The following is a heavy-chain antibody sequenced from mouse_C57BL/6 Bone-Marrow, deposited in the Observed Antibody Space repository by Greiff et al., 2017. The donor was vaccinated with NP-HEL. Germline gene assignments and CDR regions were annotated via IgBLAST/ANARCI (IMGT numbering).Heavy chain of an antibody. CDR1: GYTFTDYY. CDR3: ARRSYYYGSFYAMDY. J-gene: IGHJ4*01. V-gene: IGHV1-76*01. CDR2: IYPGSGNT. Sequence: QVQLQQSGAELVRPGASVKLSCKASGYTFTDYYINWVKQRPGQGLEWIARIYPGSGNTYYNEKFKGKATLTAEKSSSTAYMQLSSLTSEDSAVYFCARRSYYYGSFYAMDYWGQGTSVTVSS. D-gene: IGHD1-1*01.